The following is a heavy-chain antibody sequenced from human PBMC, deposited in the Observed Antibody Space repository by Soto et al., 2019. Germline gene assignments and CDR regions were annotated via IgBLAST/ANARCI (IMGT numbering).Heavy chain of an antibody. CDR2: INVYNGNT. CDR1: GYTFTSYA. CDR3: ARGTPYYDFWSGYYMNYVRATYYYGMDV. V-gene: IGHV1-18*01. J-gene: IGHJ6*02. Sequence: ASVKVSCKASGYTFTSYAISWVRQAPGQGLEWMGWINVYNGNTKYAQRFQGRVTMTADTSTSTVYMELRSLTSDDTAVYYCARGTPYYDFWSGYYMNYVRATYYYGMDVWGQGTPVTVYS. D-gene: IGHD3-3*01.